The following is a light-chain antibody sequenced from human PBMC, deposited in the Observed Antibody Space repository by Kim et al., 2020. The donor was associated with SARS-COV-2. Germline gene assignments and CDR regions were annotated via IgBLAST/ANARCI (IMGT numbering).Light chain of an antibody. J-gene: IGKJ4*01. V-gene: IGKV3D-20*01. CDR1: QTIHSNY. CDR2: GAS. Sequence: STGETATLSCGASQTIHSNYLAWYQHKPGLATRLLISGASIRATGIPDRFSGTGSGTDFTLIISRLEPEDFALYYCQQYSHSPLTFGGGTKVDIK. CDR3: QQYSHSPLT.